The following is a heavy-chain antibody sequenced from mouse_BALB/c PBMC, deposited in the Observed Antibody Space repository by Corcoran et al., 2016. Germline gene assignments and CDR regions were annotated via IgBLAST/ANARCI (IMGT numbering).Heavy chain of an antibody. Sequence: QIQLVQSGPELKKPGETVKISCKASGYTFTNYGMNWVKQAPGKGLKWMGWINTYTGEPTYADDFKGRFAFSLETSASTAYFQINNLKNEDMATYFCARGGNYWYFDVWGAGTTVTVSS. CDR1: GYTFTNYG. J-gene: IGHJ1*01. CDR2: INTYTGEP. CDR3: ARGGNYWYFDV. D-gene: IGHD2-1*01. V-gene: IGHV9-1*02.